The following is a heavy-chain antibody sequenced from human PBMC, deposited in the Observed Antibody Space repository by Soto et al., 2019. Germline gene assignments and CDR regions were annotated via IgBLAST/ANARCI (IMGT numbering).Heavy chain of an antibody. Sequence: PSETLSLTCTVSGGSISSSSYYWGWVRQAPGKGLEWVSYISSSSSTIYYADSVKGRFTISRDNAKNSLYLQMNSLRDEDTAVYYCARGLYYYDSSGYWGYWGQGTLVTVSS. J-gene: IGHJ4*02. CDR3: ARGLYYYDSSGYWGY. CDR2: ISSSSSTI. D-gene: IGHD3-22*01. V-gene: IGHV3-48*02. CDR1: GGSISSSSYY.